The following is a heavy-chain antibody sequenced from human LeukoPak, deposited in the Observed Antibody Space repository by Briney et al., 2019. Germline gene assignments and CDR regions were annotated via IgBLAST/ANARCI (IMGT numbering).Heavy chain of an antibody. CDR3: ARGHYSSSD. D-gene: IGHD6-13*01. V-gene: IGHV4-39*07. Sequence: PSETLSLTCTVSGGSISSSSYYWGWIRQPPGKGLEWIGSIYYSGSTYYNPSLKSRVTISVDTSKNQFSLKLSSVTAADTAVYYCARGHYSSSDWGQGTLVTVSS. J-gene: IGHJ4*02. CDR2: IYYSGST. CDR1: GGSISSSSYY.